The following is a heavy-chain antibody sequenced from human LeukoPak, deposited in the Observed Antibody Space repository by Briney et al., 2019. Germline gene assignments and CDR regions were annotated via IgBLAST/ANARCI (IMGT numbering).Heavy chain of an antibody. J-gene: IGHJ4*02. V-gene: IGHV3-66*01. Sequence: GGSLRLSCAASGFTLTRNHMNWVRQVPGKGMEWVSIIYSSDATYYADSVKGRFTVSRDKAKNTLYLQMNSLRADDTAVYYCARETPGSRVFDSWGQGTLVTVSS. D-gene: IGHD1-14*01. CDR2: IYSSDAT. CDR3: ARETPGSRVFDS. CDR1: GFTLTRNH.